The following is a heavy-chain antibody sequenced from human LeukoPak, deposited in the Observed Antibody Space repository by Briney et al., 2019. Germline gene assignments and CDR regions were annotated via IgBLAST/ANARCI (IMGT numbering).Heavy chain of an antibody. CDR1: RFTLSSYV. Sequence: PGESLRLSCAACRFTLSSYVMYCARHAPGKGLEYVSAISSNGGSTYYANSVTGRFTISRETSKHTLYIQTGSVRAEDMAVYYCAREYGGDYSFDYWGQGTLVTVSS. D-gene: IGHD4-11*01. V-gene: IGHV3-64*01. J-gene: IGHJ4*02. CDR2: ISSNGGST. CDR3: AREYGGDYSFDY.